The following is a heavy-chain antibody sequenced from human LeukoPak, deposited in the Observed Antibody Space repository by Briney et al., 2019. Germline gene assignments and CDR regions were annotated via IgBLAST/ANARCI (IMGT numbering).Heavy chain of an antibody. CDR3: ARDRVQIWSYVGTFDS. Sequence: GGSLRLSCAASGFTFSSYTMHWVRQAPGKGLEWVALVSYDGTKINYADSVKGRFTMSRDISKNTLCLQMNSLKPEDTAVYYCARDRVQIWSYVGTFDSWGQGTLVTVSS. V-gene: IGHV3-30-3*01. J-gene: IGHJ4*02. D-gene: IGHD5-18*01. CDR1: GFTFSSYT. CDR2: VSYDGTKI.